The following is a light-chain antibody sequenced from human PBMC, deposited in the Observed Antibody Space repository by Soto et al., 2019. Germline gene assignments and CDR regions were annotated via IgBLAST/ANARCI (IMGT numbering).Light chain of an antibody. V-gene: IGKV1-9*01. Sequence: IQLTQSPSSLSASGGDRVTITCRASQGIGSNLAWYLQKPGEAPKLLVSGASTFQGGVPSRFIGSGSGTLFTLTIPSLHPEDFAPYFCQQSNSYPLTFGGGTKVEIK. CDR3: QQSNSYPLT. CDR2: GAS. CDR1: QGIGSN. J-gene: IGKJ4*01.